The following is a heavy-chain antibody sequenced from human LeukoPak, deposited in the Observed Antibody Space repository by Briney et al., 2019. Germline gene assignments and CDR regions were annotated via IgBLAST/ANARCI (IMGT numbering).Heavy chain of an antibody. V-gene: IGHV3-7*01. CDR1: GSSISSHW. D-gene: IGHD3-10*01. CDR2: LKEDVSAR. J-gene: IGHJ4*02. Sequence: GGSLRLSCVASGSSISSHWMSWVRQAPGKGLEWVASLKEDVSARNLVDSVKGRFTISTENAKNSLNLQMNSLRVEDTAVYYCARGRPYGSRSDFLDYWGLGTLVTVSS. CDR3: ARGRPYGSRSDFLDY.